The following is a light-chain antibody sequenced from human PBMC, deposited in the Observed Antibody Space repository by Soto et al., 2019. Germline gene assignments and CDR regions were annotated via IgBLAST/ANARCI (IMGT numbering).Light chain of an antibody. Sequence: QSALSQPASVSGSPGQTITISCTGTSTDVGGYNAVSWYQHHPGKAPKLIIYEVTHRPPGVSDRFSASKSGNTASLTISGLQAEGEADYYCNSFRVSHLYVFGTGTKVTVL. J-gene: IGLJ1*01. CDR2: EVT. CDR3: NSFRVSHLYV. V-gene: IGLV2-14*01. CDR1: STDVGGYNA.